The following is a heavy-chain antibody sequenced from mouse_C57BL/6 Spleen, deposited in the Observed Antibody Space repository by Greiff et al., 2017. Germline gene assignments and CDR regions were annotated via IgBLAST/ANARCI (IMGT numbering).Heavy chain of an antibody. J-gene: IGHJ4*01. CDR1: YFAFMASA. CDR3: GRGNSNYELDAMDY. Sequence: LQQSGAELVRPGSSVKLSCKDSYFAFMASAMHWVKQRPGHGLEWIGSFTMYSDATEYSENFKGKATLSANTSSSTAYMELTSLTSEDSAVCYSGRGNSNYELDAMDYWGQGTSVTVSS. V-gene: IGHV1-49*01. D-gene: IGHD2-5*01. CDR2: FTMYSDAT.